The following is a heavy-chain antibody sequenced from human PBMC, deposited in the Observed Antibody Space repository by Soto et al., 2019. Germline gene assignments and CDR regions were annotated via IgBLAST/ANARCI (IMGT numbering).Heavy chain of an antibody. CDR3: ARVCGDIVLMGGDWFDP. V-gene: IGHV4-30-4*01. J-gene: IGHJ5*02. Sequence: SETLSLTCTVPGGSISSGDYYWSWIRQPPGKGLEWIGYIYYSGSTYYNPSLKSRVTISVDTSKNQFSLKLSSVTAADTAVYYCARVCGDIVLMGGDWFDPWGQGALVTVSS. D-gene: IGHD2-8*01. CDR1: GGSISSGDYY. CDR2: IYYSGST.